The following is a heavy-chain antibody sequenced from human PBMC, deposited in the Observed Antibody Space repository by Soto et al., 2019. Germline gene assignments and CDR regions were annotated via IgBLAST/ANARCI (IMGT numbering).Heavy chain of an antibody. D-gene: IGHD4-17*01. CDR2: IIPIFGTA. J-gene: IGHJ3*02. V-gene: IGHV1-69*01. CDR3: ARDFATVTTGADAFDI. Sequence: QVQLVQSGAEVKKPGSSVKVSCKASGGTFSSYAISWVRQAPGQGLEWMGGIIPIFGTANYAKEFQGRVTITADESTSTAYRELSSLRSEHRAVYYCARDFATVTTGADAFDIWGQGTMVTVSS. CDR1: GGTFSSYA.